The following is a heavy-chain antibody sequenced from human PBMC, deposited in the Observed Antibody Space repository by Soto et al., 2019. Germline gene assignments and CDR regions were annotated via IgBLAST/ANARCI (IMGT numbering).Heavy chain of an antibody. CDR3: ARVGGTTRSYY. D-gene: IGHD1-7*01. V-gene: IGHV4-30-4*01. CDR1: GGSISSGDYY. J-gene: IGHJ4*02. Sequence: SETLSLTCTVSGGSISSGDYYWSWIRQPPGKGLEWIGYIYYSGSTYYNPSLKSRVTISVDTSKNQFSLKLSSVTAADTAVYYCARVGGTTRSYYWGQGTLVTVSS. CDR2: IYYSGST.